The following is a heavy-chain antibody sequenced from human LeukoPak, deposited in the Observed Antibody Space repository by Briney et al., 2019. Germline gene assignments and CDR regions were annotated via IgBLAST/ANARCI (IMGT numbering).Heavy chain of an antibody. J-gene: IGHJ4*02. V-gene: IGHV3-53*01. CDR1: GFTVSSNY. Sequence: GRSLRLSCAASGFTVSSNYMSWVRQAPGKGLEWVSVIYSGGTTYYADSVKGRFTISRDNSKNTLYLQMNSLRAEDTAVYYCAKVLHYGSGSYYNYYFDYWGQGTLVTVSS. CDR2: IYSGGTT. D-gene: IGHD3-10*01. CDR3: AKVLHYGSGSYYNYYFDY.